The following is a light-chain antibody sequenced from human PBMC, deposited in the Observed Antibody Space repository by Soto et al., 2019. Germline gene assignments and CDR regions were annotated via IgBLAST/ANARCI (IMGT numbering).Light chain of an antibody. J-gene: IGKJ1*01. V-gene: IGKV3-15*01. CDR2: GAS. CDR3: QQYNNWPRT. CDR1: QSLYSN. Sequence: EIVMTQSPATLSVSPGERATLSCRASQSLYSNLAWYQQKPGQAPRLLIYGASTRATGIPARFSGSGSGTEFTLTISSLQSEDFAVYYCQQYNNWPRTFGQGTKVDI.